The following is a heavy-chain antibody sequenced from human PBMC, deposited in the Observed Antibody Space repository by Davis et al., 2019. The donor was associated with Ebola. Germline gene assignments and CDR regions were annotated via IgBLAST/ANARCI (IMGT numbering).Heavy chain of an antibody. CDR2: IDLDGATT. D-gene: IGHD1-1*01. CDR1: GFSINTFW. Sequence: PGGSLRLSCAASGFSINTFWMHWVRHVPGKGLVWVSRIDLDGATTSYAASVKGRFTISRDNAKNTLYLQMNSLRAEDAAVYSCARGWNAMDVWGEGTTVTVSS. V-gene: IGHV3-74*01. J-gene: IGHJ6*04. CDR3: ARGWNAMDV.